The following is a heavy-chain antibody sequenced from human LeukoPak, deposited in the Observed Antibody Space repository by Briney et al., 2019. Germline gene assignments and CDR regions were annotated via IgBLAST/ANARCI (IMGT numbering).Heavy chain of an antibody. Sequence: ASVKVSCKASGYIFSSYGISWVRQAPGQGLEWMGIINPSGGSTSYAQKFQGRVTMTRDTSTSTVYIELSSLRSEDTAVYYCARDTNGLFDYWGQGTLVTVSS. J-gene: IGHJ4*02. D-gene: IGHD2-8*01. CDR3: ARDTNGLFDY. CDR2: INPSGGST. CDR1: GYIFSSYG. V-gene: IGHV1-46*01.